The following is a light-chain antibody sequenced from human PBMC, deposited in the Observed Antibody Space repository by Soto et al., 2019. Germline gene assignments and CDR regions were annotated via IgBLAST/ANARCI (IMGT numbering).Light chain of an antibody. V-gene: IGLV1-51*01. J-gene: IGLJ3*02. CDR3: GAWDSSLRGV. CDR1: SSNIGNNY. Sequence: QSVLTQPPSVSAAPGQKVTISCSGSSSNIGNNYVSWYQQLPGTAPNLLIYDNNTRPSVIPDRFSGSKSGTSATLGITGLKTGDEADYYCGAWDSSLRGVFGGGTQLTVL. CDR2: DNN.